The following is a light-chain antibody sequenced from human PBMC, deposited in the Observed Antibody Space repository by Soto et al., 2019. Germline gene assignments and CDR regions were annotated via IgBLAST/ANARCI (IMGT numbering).Light chain of an antibody. Sequence: EIVMPQSPATLSVSPGERATLSCRASQSVSSNLAWYQQKPGQAPRLLIYGAYTRATGIPARFSGSGSGTEFTLAISSLQSVDGSDYYCQQYNNWPWTFGGGTKVEIK. CDR1: QSVSSN. CDR2: GAY. V-gene: IGKV3-15*01. CDR3: QQYNNWPWT. J-gene: IGKJ1*01.